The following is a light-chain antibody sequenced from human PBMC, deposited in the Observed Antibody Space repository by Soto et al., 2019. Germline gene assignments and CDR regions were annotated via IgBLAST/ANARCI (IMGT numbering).Light chain of an antibody. J-gene: IGLJ1*01. CDR1: SSDVGSHSC. CDR2: DVN. Sequence: QSVLTQPASVSGSPGQSITVSCTGTSSDVGSHSCASWYQQHPGKAPKLIIYDVNNRPLGVSYRFSGSKSGNTASLTISGLQAEDEAAYYCSSCTSSNTFVFGTGTKVTVL. CDR3: SSCTSSNTFV. V-gene: IGLV2-14*03.